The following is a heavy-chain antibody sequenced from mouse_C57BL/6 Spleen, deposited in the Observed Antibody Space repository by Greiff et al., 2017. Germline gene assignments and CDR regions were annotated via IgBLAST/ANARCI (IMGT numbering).Heavy chain of an antibody. D-gene: IGHD1-1*01. V-gene: IGHV1-64*01. Sequence: QVQLQQPGAELVKPGASVKLSCKASGYTFTSYWMHWVKQRPGQGLEWIGMIHPNSGSTNYNEKFKSKATLTVDKSSSTAYMQLSSLTSEDSAVYYCARYHYGSSPLDYWGQGTTLTVSS. CDR2: IHPNSGST. J-gene: IGHJ2*01. CDR3: ARYHYGSSPLDY. CDR1: GYTFTSYW.